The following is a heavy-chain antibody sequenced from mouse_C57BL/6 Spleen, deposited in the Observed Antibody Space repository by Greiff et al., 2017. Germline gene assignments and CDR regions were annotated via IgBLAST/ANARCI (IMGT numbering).Heavy chain of an antibody. CDR1: GYTFTSYW. V-gene: IGHV1-61*01. D-gene: IGHD1-2*01. Sequence: VQLQQPGAELVRPGSSVKLSCKASGYTFTSYWMDWVKQRPGQGLEWIGNIYPSDSATHYNQKFKDKATLTVDKSSRTAYMQLSSLTSEDSAVYYCAITTAGNWYCDVGGTGTTVTVSS. J-gene: IGHJ1*03. CDR3: AITTAGNWYCDV. CDR2: IYPSDSAT.